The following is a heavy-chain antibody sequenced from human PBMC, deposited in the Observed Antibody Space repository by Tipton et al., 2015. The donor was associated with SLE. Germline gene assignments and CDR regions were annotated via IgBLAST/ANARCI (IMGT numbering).Heavy chain of an antibody. Sequence: TLSLTCAVYGGSFTGYSWNWIRQSPGKGLEWIGGVDHDRNTIFNPSLKSRLAASLDPSNNQFSLRLTSVTAADTAVYYCAREKRDSDFWSSSYYYYGMDVWGRGTTVTVSS. V-gene: IGHV4-34*01. CDR2: VDHDRNT. D-gene: IGHD3-3*01. J-gene: IGHJ6*02. CDR3: AREKRDSDFWSSSYYYYGMDV. CDR1: GGSFTGYS.